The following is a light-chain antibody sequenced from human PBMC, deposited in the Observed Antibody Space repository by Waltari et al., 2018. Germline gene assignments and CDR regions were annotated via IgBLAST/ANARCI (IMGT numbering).Light chain of an antibody. CDR3: QRRSRDRPTEFS. CDR2: DSS. Sequence: EIVLTQSPATLSLSPGERATLSCRASQSIGVFLAWYQQKPGQRPRLLFRDSSDRAPGIPARYSGSGSGTDFTLTISRLEAEDVGVYYCQRRSRDRPTEFSFGGGTRVEIK. CDR1: QSIGVF. J-gene: IGKJ4*01. V-gene: IGKV3-11*01.